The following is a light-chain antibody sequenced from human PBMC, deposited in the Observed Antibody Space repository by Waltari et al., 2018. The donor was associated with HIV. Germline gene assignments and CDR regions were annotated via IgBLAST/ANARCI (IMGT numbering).Light chain of an antibody. CDR2: EVT. CDR3: CSYAGRSTHV. V-gene: IGLV2-23*02. J-gene: IGLJ1*01. Sequence: QSALTQPASVSGSPGPSITISCTGTSSDVGSYNVVSWYQQHPGKAPKLMIYEVTKRPSGVSNRFSGSKSGNTASLTISGLQAEDEADYYCCSYAGRSTHVFGTGTKVTVL. CDR1: SSDVGSYNV.